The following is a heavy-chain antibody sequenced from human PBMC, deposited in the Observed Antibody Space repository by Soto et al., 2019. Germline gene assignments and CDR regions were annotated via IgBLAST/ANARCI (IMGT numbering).Heavy chain of an antibody. Sequence: ASVKVSCKASGYTFTGYYMHWVRQAPGQGLEWMGWINPNSGGTNYAQKFQGWVTMTRDTSISTAYMELSRLRSDDTAVYYCARAAPRPPYYGSGSYYYYGMDVWGQGTTVTVSS. CDR2: INPNSGGT. CDR1: GYTFTGYY. J-gene: IGHJ6*02. V-gene: IGHV1-2*04. CDR3: ARAAPRPPYYGSGSYYYYGMDV. D-gene: IGHD3-10*01.